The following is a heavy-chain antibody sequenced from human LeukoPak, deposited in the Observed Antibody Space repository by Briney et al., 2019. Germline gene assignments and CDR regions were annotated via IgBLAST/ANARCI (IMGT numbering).Heavy chain of an antibody. Sequence: ASVQVSCKASGFTFIGYYMHWVRQAPGQGLEWMGWINLNTGDTDYAPKFQGRVTMTRDTSITTAYMQLSWLRYDDTAVYYCARDQPALDYWGRGTLVTVSS. J-gene: IGHJ4*02. CDR3: ARDQPALDY. CDR1: GFTFIGYY. CDR2: INLNTGDT. V-gene: IGHV1-2*02.